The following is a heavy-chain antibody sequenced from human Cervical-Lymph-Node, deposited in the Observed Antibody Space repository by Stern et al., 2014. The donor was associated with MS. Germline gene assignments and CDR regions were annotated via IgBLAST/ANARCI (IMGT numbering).Heavy chain of an antibody. CDR1: GGTFSNYA. V-gene: IGHV1-69*01. CDR2: TNPLFCTT. J-gene: IGHJ4*02. Sequence: VQLVQSGAEVKKPGSSVTVSCKASGGTFSNYAITWFRQAPGRGLEWMGDTNPLFCTTNYAQKFQCSVPMTAHASTPTAYMELSGLRSEDTAVYYCAGDRHSSGFDHWGQGTLVTVSS. D-gene: IGHD3-22*01. CDR3: AGDRHSSGFDH.